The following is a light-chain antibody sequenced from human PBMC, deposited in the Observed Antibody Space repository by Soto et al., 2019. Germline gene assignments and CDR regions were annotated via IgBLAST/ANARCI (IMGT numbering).Light chain of an antibody. V-gene: IGKV3-20*01. CDR1: QSISSPY. J-gene: IGKJ1*01. CDR2: GAS. CDR3: QQYDSWT. Sequence: EIVLTQSPGTXSXXPXXXXXXXXRASQSISSPYLAWYQQKPGQAPRLLIDGASSRATGVPDRFSGSGSGTDFTLTISRLEPEDFAVYYCQQYDSWTFGQGTKVDIK.